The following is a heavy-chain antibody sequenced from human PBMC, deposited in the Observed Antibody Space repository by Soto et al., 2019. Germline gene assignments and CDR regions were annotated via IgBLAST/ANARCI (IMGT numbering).Heavy chain of an antibody. J-gene: IGHJ6*02. CDR3: AADKSTLHYYYYGMDV. CDR2: IVVGSGNT. CDR1: GFTFTSSA. V-gene: IGHV1-58*01. Sequence: SVKVSWKASGFTFTSSAVQWVRQARGQRLEWIGWIVVGSGNTNYAQKFQERVTITRDMSTSTAYMELSSLRSEDTAVYYCAADKSTLHYYYYGMDVWGQGTTVTVSS.